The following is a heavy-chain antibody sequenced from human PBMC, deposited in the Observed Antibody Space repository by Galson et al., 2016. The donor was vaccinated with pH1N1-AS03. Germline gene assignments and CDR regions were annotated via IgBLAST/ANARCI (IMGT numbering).Heavy chain of an antibody. Sequence: SLRLSCAVSGFMFSTNAMTWVRQAPGKGLEWVSGISASGGDTYYADSVKGRFTVSRDNSKHTLYLQMNSLRADDTAIYYCANGGKGYCSSATCFSLSYYYYYYGMDVWGQGTTVTVSS. V-gene: IGHV3-23*01. J-gene: IGHJ6*02. CDR2: ISASGGDT. CDR3: ANGGKGYCSSATCFSLSYYYYYYGMDV. CDR1: GFMFSTNA. D-gene: IGHD2-2*01.